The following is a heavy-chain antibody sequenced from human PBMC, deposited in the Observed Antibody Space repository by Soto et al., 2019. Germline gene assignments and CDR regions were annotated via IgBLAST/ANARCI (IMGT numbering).Heavy chain of an antibody. J-gene: IGHJ6*02. CDR2: IWYDGSNK. V-gene: IGHV3-33*01. Sequence: PGGSLRLSCAASGFTFSSYGMHWVRQAPGKGLEWVAVIWYDGSNKYYADSVKGRFTISRDNSKNTLYLQMNSLRAEDTAVYYCARRLVRGVQYYYGMDVWGQGTTVTVSS. CDR1: GFTFSSYG. CDR3: ARRLVRGVQYYYGMDV. D-gene: IGHD3-10*01.